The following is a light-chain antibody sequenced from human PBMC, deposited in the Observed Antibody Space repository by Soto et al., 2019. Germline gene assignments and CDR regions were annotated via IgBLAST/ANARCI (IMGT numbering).Light chain of an antibody. Sequence: QSALTQPPSASGSPEQSVTISCTGTSSDVGGYNYVSWYQQHPGKAPKLMIYEVSKRPSGVPDRFSGSKSGNTASLTVSGLQAEDEADYYCSSYAGSNLWVFGGGTKVTVL. CDR2: EVS. CDR1: SSDVGGYNY. V-gene: IGLV2-8*01. CDR3: SSYAGSNLWV. J-gene: IGLJ3*02.